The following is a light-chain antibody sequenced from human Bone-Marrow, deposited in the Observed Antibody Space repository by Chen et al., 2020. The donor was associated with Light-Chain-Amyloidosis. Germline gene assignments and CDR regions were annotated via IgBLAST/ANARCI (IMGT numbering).Light chain of an antibody. CDR3: QHYGNSPYT. CDR1: QSLSKTF. V-gene: IGKV3-20*01. CDR2: GAS. J-gene: IGKJ2*01. Sequence: EIVLTQSPGTLSLSPGERATLSCRASQSLSKTFLAWYQQKPGQAPRLLVHGASYRATGIPDRFSGSESGTDFTLTISRLEPEDFAVYFCQHYGNSPYTFGQGTKLEIK.